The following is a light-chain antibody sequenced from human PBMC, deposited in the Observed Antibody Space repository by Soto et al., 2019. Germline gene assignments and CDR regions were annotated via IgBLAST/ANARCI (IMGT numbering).Light chain of an antibody. CDR2: KAS. CDR3: QQYSSYPYT. V-gene: IGKV1-5*03. CDR1: QSISSW. J-gene: IGKJ2*01. Sequence: DIQMTQSPSTLSASVGDRVTITCRASQSISSWLAWYQQKPGTAPKLLIYKASSLQSWVPSRFSGCGSGTEFTLTIRSLQPDDFATYYCQQYSSYPYTFGQGTKLEIK.